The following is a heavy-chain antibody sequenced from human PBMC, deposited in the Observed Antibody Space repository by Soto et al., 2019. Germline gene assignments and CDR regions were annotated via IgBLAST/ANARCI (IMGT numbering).Heavy chain of an antibody. Sequence: PGESLKISCKGSGYSFTSYWIGWVRQMPGKGLEWMGIIYPGDSDTRYSPSFQGQVTISADKSISTAYLQWSSLKASDTVMYYCARNGYYYGSGGDNWFDPWGQGTLVTVSS. D-gene: IGHD3-10*01. V-gene: IGHV5-51*01. CDR1: GYSFTSYW. CDR3: ARNGYYYGSGGDNWFDP. J-gene: IGHJ5*02. CDR2: IYPGDSDT.